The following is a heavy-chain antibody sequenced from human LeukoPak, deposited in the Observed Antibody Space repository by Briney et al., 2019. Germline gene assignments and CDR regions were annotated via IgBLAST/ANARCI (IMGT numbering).Heavy chain of an antibody. CDR1: GYTFTGYF. CDR3: ARDPSPYTGSYFDY. D-gene: IGHD1-26*01. Sequence: ASVKVSCKTSGYTFTGYFIHWMRQAPGQGLEWMGWINANSGDTQYALKFQGGVFMTRDTSISTVYMELSRLTTDDTAVYFCARDPSPYTGSYFDYWGQGTLVTVSS. V-gene: IGHV1-2*02. J-gene: IGHJ4*02. CDR2: INANSGDT.